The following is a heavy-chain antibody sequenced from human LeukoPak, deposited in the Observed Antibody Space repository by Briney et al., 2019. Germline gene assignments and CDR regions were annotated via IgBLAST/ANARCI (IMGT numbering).Heavy chain of an antibody. CDR1: GYTFTSYY. J-gene: IGHJ4*02. Sequence: PWASVKVSCKASGYTFTSYYMHWVRQAPGQGLEWMGIINPSGGSTSYAQKFQGRVTMTRDTSTSTVYMELSSLRSEDTAVYYCARDSQNYYDSSGYPDYWGQGTLVTVSX. CDR3: ARDSQNYYDSSGYPDY. D-gene: IGHD3-22*01. CDR2: INPSGGST. V-gene: IGHV1-46*01.